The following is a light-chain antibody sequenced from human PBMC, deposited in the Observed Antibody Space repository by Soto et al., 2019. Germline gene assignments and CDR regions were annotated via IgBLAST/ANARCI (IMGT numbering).Light chain of an antibody. CDR2: LGS. CDR1: QSLLHSNGYNY. Sequence: DIVMTQSPLSLPVTPGEPASISCRSSQSLLHSNGYNYLDWYLQKPGQSPQLLIYLGSDRASGVTDRFSGSGSGTDFTLKISRVEAEDVGVYYCMQALQTPPDTFGHGTKLEIK. J-gene: IGKJ2*01. CDR3: MQALQTPPDT. V-gene: IGKV2-28*01.